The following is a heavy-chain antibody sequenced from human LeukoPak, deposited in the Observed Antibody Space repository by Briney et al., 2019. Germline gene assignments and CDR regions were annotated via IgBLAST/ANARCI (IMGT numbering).Heavy chain of an antibody. CDR1: GGSISSYY. CDR2: IYTSGST. CDR3: ARWRIVGATDDAFDI. V-gene: IGHV4-4*09. J-gene: IGHJ3*02. D-gene: IGHD1-26*01. Sequence: PSETLSDTCTVSGGSISSYYWSWIRPPPGKGREWIGYIYTSGSTNYNPSLKSRVTISVDTSKNQFSLELSSVTAADTAVYYCARWRIVGATDDAFDIWGQGTMVTVSS.